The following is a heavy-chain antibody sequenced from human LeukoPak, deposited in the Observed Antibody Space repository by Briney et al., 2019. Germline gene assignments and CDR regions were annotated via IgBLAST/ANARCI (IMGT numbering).Heavy chain of an antibody. CDR2: INSDGSST. D-gene: IGHD4-23*01. V-gene: IGHV3-74*01. Sequence: PGGSLRLSCAASGFTFSSYWMHWVRQAPGKGLVWVSRINSDGSSTSYADSVKGRFTISRDNAKNTLYLQMNSLRAEDTAVYYCAGGGGGNYGNWFDPWGQGTLVTVSS. CDR1: GFTFSSYW. J-gene: IGHJ5*02. CDR3: AGGGGGNYGNWFDP.